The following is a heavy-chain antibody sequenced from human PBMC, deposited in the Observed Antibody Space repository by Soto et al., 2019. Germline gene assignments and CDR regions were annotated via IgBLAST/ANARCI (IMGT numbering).Heavy chain of an antibody. CDR1: GFTFSSYG. J-gene: IGHJ4*01. CDR3: AKGSGSDCWSGYYF. Sequence: QPGGSLRLSCAASGFTFSSYGMHWVRQAPGKGLEWVAVISYDGRNKYYADFVKGRFTISRDNSKNTLYLQMDSLRAEDTAVYYCAKGSGSDCWSGYYFWGHGTLVTVSS. CDR2: ISYDGRNK. D-gene: IGHD3-3*01. V-gene: IGHV3-30*18.